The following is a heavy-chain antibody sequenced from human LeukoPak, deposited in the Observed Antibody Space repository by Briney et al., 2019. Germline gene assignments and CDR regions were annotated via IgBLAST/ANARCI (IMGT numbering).Heavy chain of an antibody. CDR2: IKQDGSEK. V-gene: IGHV3-7*03. J-gene: IGHJ4*02. Sequence: GGSLRLSCAASGFTFKNYWMSWVRQAPGKGLEWVANIKQDGSEKYYVDSVKGRFTISRDNAENSVYLQMNSLKTEDTAMYYCTRPARISMIVGDLGYFHYWGQGTLVTVSS. CDR1: GFTFKNYW. CDR3: TRPARISMIVGDLGYFHY. D-gene: IGHD3-22*01.